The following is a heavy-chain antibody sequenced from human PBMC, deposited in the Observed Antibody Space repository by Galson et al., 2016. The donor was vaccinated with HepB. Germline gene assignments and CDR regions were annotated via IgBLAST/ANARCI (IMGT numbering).Heavy chain of an antibody. Sequence: SLRLSCADSGFTFSSDSMNWVRQAPGKVLEWISSISRSSSLIYYADSVTGRLTISRDNAKRSLYLQMNSLRVEDTAVYYCVREGGYCYGDSCRYFDLWGRGTVVTVSS. V-gene: IGHV3-21*01. CDR3: VREGGYCYGDSCRYFDL. CDR2: ISRSSSLI. D-gene: IGHD2-15*01. J-gene: IGHJ2*01. CDR1: GFTFSSDS.